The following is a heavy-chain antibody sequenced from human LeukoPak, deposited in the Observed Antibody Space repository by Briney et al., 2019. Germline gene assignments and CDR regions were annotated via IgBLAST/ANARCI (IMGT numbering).Heavy chain of an antibody. CDR3: ARADIVVVVAAPGGFGY. CDR1: GYTFTGYY. J-gene: IGHJ4*02. D-gene: IGHD2-15*01. Sequence: ASVKVSCKASGYTFTGYYMHWVRQAPGQGLEWMGWINPNSGGTNYAQKFQGRVTMTRDTSISTAYMELSRLRSDDTAVYYFARADIVVVVAAPGGFGYWGQGTLVTVSS. V-gene: IGHV1-2*02. CDR2: INPNSGGT.